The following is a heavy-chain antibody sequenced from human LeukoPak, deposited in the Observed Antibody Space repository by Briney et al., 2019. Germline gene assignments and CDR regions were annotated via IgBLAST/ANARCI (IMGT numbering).Heavy chain of an antibody. J-gene: IGHJ4*02. D-gene: IGHD2-2*01. CDR1: GGSISSSTYY. V-gene: IGHV4-39*01. CDR3: ARQGTSSYDFDY. Sequence: SETLSLTCAVSGGSISSSTYYWGWIRQPPGKGLEWIGSIYFSGSTYYNPSLKSRVAISVDTSKSQFSLKLSSVTAADTAVYYCARQGTSSYDFDYWGQGTLVTVSS. CDR2: IYFSGST.